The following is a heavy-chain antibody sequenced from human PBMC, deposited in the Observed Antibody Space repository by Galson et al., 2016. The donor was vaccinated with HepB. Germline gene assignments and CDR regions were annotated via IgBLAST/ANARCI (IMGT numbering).Heavy chain of an antibody. V-gene: IGHV3-11*01. CDR1: GFTFSDYY. D-gene: IGHD3-10*01. Sequence: SLRLSCAASGFTFSDYYMNWIRQAPGKGLEWVSSISSSGSTIYYADPVKGRFIISRDNAKNSLYLQMNSLRAEDTAVYYCARDRKVLLWFGEPEDYWGQGTLVSVSS. CDR2: ISSSGSTI. J-gene: IGHJ4*02. CDR3: ARDRKVLLWFGEPEDY.